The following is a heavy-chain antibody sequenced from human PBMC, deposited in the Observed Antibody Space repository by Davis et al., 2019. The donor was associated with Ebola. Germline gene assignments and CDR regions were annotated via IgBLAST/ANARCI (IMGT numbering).Heavy chain of an antibody. V-gene: IGHV3-23*01. CDR2: ISGSGGST. CDR3: AKVPTPLLRYFDWFFVFDY. Sequence: PGGSLRLSCAASGFTFSSYAMSWVRQAPGKGLEWVSAISGSGGSTYYADSVKGRFTISRDNSKNTLYLQMNSLRAEDTAVYYCAKVPTPLLRYFDWFFVFDYWGQGTLVTVSS. D-gene: IGHD3-9*01. J-gene: IGHJ4*02. CDR1: GFTFSSYA.